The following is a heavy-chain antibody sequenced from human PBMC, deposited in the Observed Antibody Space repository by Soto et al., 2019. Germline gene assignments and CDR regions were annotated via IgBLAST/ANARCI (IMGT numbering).Heavy chain of an antibody. CDR3: AADYGGNDPYYYYYGMDV. D-gene: IGHD4-17*01. CDR2: IVVGSGNT. V-gene: IGHV1-58*01. Sequence: QMQLVQSGPEVKKPGTSVKVSCKASGFTFTSSAVQWVRQARGQRLEWIGWIVVGSGNTNYAQKFQEGVTITRDMSTSTAYMELSSLRSEDTAVYYCAADYGGNDPYYYYYGMDVWGQGTTVTVSS. CDR1: GFTFTSSA. J-gene: IGHJ6*02.